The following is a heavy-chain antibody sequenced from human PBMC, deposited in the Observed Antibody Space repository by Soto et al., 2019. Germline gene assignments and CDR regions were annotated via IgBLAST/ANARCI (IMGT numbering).Heavy chain of an antibody. CDR3: ARAPAAMVLYFDY. CDR1: GGSISSGGYY. D-gene: IGHD2-2*01. Sequence: QVQLQESGPGLVKPSQTLSLTCTVSGGSISSGGYYWSWIRQHPGKGLEWIGYIYYSGSTYYNPSLKSRVSISVDTSQNQFSLKMSSVTAAYTAVYYCARAPAAMVLYFDYWGQVPLVTVSS. J-gene: IGHJ4*02. CDR2: IYYSGST. V-gene: IGHV4-31*03.